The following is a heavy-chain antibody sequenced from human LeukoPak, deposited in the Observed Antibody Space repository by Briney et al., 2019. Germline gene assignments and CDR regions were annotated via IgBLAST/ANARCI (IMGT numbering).Heavy chain of an antibody. CDR2: IYSGGST. CDR1: GFTVSSNY. V-gene: IGHV3-53*01. J-gene: IGHJ4*02. D-gene: IGHD5-24*01. CDR3: ARSRDGYNQGALDY. Sequence: GGSLRLSCAASGFTVSSNYMSWVRQAPGKGLEWVSVIYSGGSTYYADSVKGRFSISRDNSKNTLYLQMNSLRAEDTAVYYCARSRDGYNQGALDYWGQGTLVTVSS.